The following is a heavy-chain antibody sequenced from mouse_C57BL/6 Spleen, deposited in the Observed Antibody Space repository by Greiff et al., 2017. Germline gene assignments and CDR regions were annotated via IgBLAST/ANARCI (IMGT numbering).Heavy chain of an antibody. Sequence: QVQLQQSGAELARPGASVTLSCKASGYTFTSYGISWVKQRTGQGLEWIGEIDPRSGNTYYNEKFKGKATLTADKSSSTAYMELRSLTSEDSAVYFCARWDDYDEGAAYWGQGTLVTVSA. J-gene: IGHJ3*01. V-gene: IGHV1-81*01. CDR2: IDPRSGNT. D-gene: IGHD2-4*01. CDR3: ARWDDYDEGAAY. CDR1: GYTFTSYG.